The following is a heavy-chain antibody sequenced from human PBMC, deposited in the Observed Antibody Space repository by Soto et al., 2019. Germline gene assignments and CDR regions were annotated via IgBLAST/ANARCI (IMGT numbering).Heavy chain of an antibody. CDR2: INHSGST. D-gene: IGHD5-18*01. CDR1: GGSFSGYY. J-gene: IGHJ4*02. CDR3: AIARYSYAAFDY. V-gene: IGHV4-34*01. Sequence: QVQLQQWGAGLLKPSETLSLTCAVYGGSFSGYYWSWIRQPPGKGLEWIGEINHSGSTNYNPSLKSRVTVSVDTSKNQFSLKLSSVTAADTAVYYCAIARYSYAAFDYWGQGTLVTVSS.